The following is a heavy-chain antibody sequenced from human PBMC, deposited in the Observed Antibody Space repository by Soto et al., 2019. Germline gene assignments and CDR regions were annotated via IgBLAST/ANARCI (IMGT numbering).Heavy chain of an antibody. Sequence: QITLKESGPTLVKPTQTLTLTCTFSGFSVSTSGVGVAWIRQSPGKALEWLALIYWDNDKRYSPFLQSRVTITKDTSKNQVVLTMTNMDPVDTATYHCAHKGGRGAGMDVWGQGTTVTVSS. J-gene: IGHJ6*02. CDR2: IYWDNDK. D-gene: IGHD2-15*01. CDR3: AHKGGRGAGMDV. CDR1: GFSVSTSGVG. V-gene: IGHV2-5*02.